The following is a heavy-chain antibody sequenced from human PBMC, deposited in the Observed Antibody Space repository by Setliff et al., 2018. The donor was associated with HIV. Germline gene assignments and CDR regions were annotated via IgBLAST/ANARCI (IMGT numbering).Heavy chain of an antibody. D-gene: IGHD3-10*01. V-gene: IGHV1-8*01. J-gene: IGHJ5*02. Sequence: GASVKVSCKASGHTFTSYDINWVRQATGRGLEWMGWMNPNSGNTGYAQKFQGRVTMTRNTSISTAYMELSSLRSEDSAVYYCARDGGYYGSGSYYGWFDPWGQGTLVTVSS. CDR2: MNPNSGNT. CDR3: ARDGGYYGSGSYYGWFDP. CDR1: GHTFTSYD.